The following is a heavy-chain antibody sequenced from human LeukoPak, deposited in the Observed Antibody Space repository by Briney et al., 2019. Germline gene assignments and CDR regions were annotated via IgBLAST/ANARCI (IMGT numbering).Heavy chain of an antibody. CDR1: GGSISSLY. CDR2: IYYTGST. Sequence: SETLSLTCSVSGGSISSLYWSWIRQPPGKGLGWIGYIYYTGSTNYNPSPKSRVTMFVGMSKNQFSLRLSSVTAADTAVYYCARHRASSSSSPIDYWGQGTLVTVSS. D-gene: IGHD6-6*01. CDR3: ARHRASSSSSPIDY. V-gene: IGHV4-59*08. J-gene: IGHJ4*02.